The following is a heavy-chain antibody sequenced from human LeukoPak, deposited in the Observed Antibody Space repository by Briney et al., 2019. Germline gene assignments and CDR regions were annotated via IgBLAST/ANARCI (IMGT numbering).Heavy chain of an antibody. CDR3: ANGWSPDY. Sequence: PGGSLRLACAASGFTFSSYAMSWVRQAAGRGLEWVSGISGSGGSTYYADSVTGRFTTFRGNSKNTLYLQMNSLRAEDTAVYHCANGWSPDYWGRGTLVTVSS. J-gene: IGHJ4*02. V-gene: IGHV3-23*01. CDR1: GFTFSSYA. D-gene: IGHD2-15*01. CDR2: ISGSGGST.